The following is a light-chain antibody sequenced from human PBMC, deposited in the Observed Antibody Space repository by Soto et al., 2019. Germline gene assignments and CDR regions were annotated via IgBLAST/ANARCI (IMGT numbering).Light chain of an antibody. CDR3: QQYNNWPRT. CDR1: QSFLYRSNNKNY. CDR2: WAS. J-gene: IGKJ1*01. Sequence: VMTQSPDSLAVSVGERATISCKSSQSFLYRSNNKNYLAWYQHKPGQPPKLLIYWASTRESGVPDRFSGSGSGTEFTLTISSLQSEDFAVYYCQQYNNWPRTFGQGTKVDIK. V-gene: IGKV4-1*01.